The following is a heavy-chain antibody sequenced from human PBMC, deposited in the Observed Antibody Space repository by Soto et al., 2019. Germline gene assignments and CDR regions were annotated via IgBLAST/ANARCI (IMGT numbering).Heavy chain of an antibody. CDR1: GCIFSVFG. CDR3: SKELEGSSASDWFYP. Sequence: RLSCAASGCIFSVFGLHWVSPEPGKGLEWGAVIWYDGSNKYYADSVKGRFTISRDNSKNTLYLQMNSLRAEDTAVYYCSKELEGSSASDWFYPWGQGTLVPVS. J-gene: IGHJ5*02. D-gene: IGHD6-6*01. CDR2: IWYDGSNK. V-gene: IGHV3-33*06.